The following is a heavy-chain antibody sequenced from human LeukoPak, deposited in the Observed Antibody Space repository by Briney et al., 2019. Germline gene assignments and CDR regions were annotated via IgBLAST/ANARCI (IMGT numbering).Heavy chain of an antibody. V-gene: IGHV1-2*02. CDR3: AREFPRTSGFDY. CDR2: IYPNSGGT. D-gene: IGHD1-26*01. Sequence: GASVKVSCKASGYTFTGYYMHWVRQAPGQGLEWMGWIYPNSGGTGYAQNFQGRVTMTWDTSITTACMELNRLTSDDTAVYYCAREFPRTSGFDYWGQGSLVTVSS. CDR1: GYTFTGYY. J-gene: IGHJ4*02.